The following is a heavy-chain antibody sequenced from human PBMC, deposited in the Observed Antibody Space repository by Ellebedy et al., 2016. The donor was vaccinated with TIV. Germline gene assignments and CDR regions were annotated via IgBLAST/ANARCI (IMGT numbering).Heavy chain of an antibody. Sequence: AASVKVSCKASGYTFSNYFVHWVRQPPGQGLEWMGGINPSSGSTTSAQKLQGRLTITRDTSTSTVYMELSSLRSEDTAEYYCARARSSGWLHTPDYWGQGILVTVSS. V-gene: IGHV1-46*04. CDR3: ARARSSGWLHTPDY. CDR2: INPSSGST. CDR1: GYTFSNYF. J-gene: IGHJ4*02. D-gene: IGHD6-19*01.